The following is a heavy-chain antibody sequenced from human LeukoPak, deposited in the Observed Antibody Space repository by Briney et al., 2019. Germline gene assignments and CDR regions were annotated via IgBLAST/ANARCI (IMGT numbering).Heavy chain of an antibody. J-gene: IGHJ4*02. CDR1: GGSFSGYY. Sequence: SETLSLICAVYGGSFSGYYWGWIRQPPGKGLEWIGEINHSGSTNYNPSLKSRVTISVDTSKNQFSLKLSSVTAADTAVYYCARVPGRIADYWGQGTLVTVSS. CDR2: INHSGST. D-gene: IGHD1-14*01. V-gene: IGHV4-34*01. CDR3: ARVPGRIADY.